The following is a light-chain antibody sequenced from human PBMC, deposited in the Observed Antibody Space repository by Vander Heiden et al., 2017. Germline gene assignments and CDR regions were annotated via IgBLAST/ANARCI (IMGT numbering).Light chain of an antibody. J-gene: IGKJ5*01. CDR1: QDISNY. Sequence: DIQMTQSPSSLSASIGDRVTITCQASQDISNYLNWYQQKPGKAPKLLIYDASNLETGVPSRFSGRGSGTDFTFTISSLQPEDFATYYCQQYDNLITFGQGTRLEIK. CDR3: QQYDNLIT. CDR2: DAS. V-gene: IGKV1-33*01.